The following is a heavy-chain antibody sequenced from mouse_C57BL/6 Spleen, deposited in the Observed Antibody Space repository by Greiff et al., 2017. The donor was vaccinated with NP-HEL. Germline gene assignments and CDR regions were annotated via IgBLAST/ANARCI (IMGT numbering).Heavy chain of an antibody. CDR2: ISDGGSYT. J-gene: IGHJ3*01. V-gene: IGHV5-4*01. CDR3: ARQTGGAY. CDR1: GFTFSSYA. Sequence: EVQGVESGGGLVKPGGSLKLSCAASGFTFSSYAMSWVRQTPEKRLEWVATISDGGSYTYYPDNVKGRLTISRDNAKNNLYLQMSHLKSEDTAMYYCARQTGGAYWGQGTLVTVSA.